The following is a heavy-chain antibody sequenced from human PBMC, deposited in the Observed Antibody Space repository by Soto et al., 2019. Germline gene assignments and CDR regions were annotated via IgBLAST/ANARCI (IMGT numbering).Heavy chain of an antibody. V-gene: IGHV4-4*01. Sequence: TLSLTSALSSYTVGSNNYWTWVRQPPREGLEWIGEISHSGSAIYNPSLESRVTISLDKSRNHFSLILSSVTAADTAVYSSARVPDRWGQGTLVS. CDR2: ISHSGSA. CDR3: ARVPDR. D-gene: IGHD2-2*01. CDR1: SYTVGSNNY. J-gene: IGHJ5*02.